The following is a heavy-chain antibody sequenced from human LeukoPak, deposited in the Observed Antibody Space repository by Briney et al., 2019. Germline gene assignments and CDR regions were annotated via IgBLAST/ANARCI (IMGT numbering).Heavy chain of an antibody. CDR2: ISSSSSTI. Sequence: PGGSLRLSCAASGFTFDDYGMNWVRQAPGKGLEWVSYISSSSSTIYYADSVKGRFTISRDNAKNSLYLQMNSLRAEDTAVYYCASSYGGNPLPAFDIWGQGTMVTVSS. CDR3: ASSYGGNPLPAFDI. CDR1: GFTFDDYG. J-gene: IGHJ3*02. V-gene: IGHV3-48*01. D-gene: IGHD4-23*01.